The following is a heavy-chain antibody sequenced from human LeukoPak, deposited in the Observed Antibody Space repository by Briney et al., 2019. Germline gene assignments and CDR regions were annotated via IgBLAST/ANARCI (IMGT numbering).Heavy chain of an antibody. CDR3: ARQSSGWYGQVYWFDP. D-gene: IGHD6-19*01. CDR2: INHSGST. Sequence: SETLSLTCAVYGGSFSGYYWSWIRQPPGKGLEWIGEINHSGSTNYNPSLKSRVTISVDTSKNQFSLKLSSVTAADTAVYYCARQSSGWYGQVYWFDPWGQGTLVTVSS. CDR1: GGSFSGYY. J-gene: IGHJ5*02. V-gene: IGHV4-34*01.